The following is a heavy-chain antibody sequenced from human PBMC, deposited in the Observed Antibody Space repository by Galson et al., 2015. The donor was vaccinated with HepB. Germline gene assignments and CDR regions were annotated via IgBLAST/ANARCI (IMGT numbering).Heavy chain of an antibody. D-gene: IGHD1-14*01. J-gene: IGHJ5*01. CDR2: IGSSGTVI. Sequence: SLRLSCATSGFTFSDFSMNWVRQVPGKGLEWLSYIGSSGTVIYYADSVKGRFTISRDNARNSLYLQMNSLRPEDTAVYYCARKGSPKPFDFWGQGTLITVSS. CDR1: GFTFSDFS. V-gene: IGHV3-48*04. CDR3: ARKGSPKPFDF.